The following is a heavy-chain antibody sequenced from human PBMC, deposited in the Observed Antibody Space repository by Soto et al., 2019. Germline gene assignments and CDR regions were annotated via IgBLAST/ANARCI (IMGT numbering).Heavy chain of an antibody. J-gene: IGHJ4*02. Sequence: PVGSLRLSCAASGFSFSRYAMHWVRQAPGEGLEWVAVISRDGSSKYYGDSVKGRFTVSRDNSNNTLFLSMTSLRPDDTGDFYCARSRNGAVADSINFWGQGTLVTVSS. V-gene: IGHV3-30-3*01. D-gene: IGHD2-8*01. CDR1: GFSFSRYA. CDR2: ISRDGSSK. CDR3: ARSRNGAVADSINF.